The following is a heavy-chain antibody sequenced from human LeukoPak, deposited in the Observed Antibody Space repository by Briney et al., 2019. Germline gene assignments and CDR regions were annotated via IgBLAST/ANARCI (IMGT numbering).Heavy chain of an antibody. J-gene: IGHJ3*02. V-gene: IGHV4-4*08. Sequence: PSETLSLTCTVSGGSISSYYWSWIRQPPGKGLEWIGRIYTSGSTNYNPSLKSRVTISVDTSKNQFSLKLSSVTAADTAVYYCARDGSELLTAFDIWGQGTMVTVSS. CDR1: GGSISSYY. CDR2: IYTSGST. D-gene: IGHD5-12*01. CDR3: ARDGSELLTAFDI.